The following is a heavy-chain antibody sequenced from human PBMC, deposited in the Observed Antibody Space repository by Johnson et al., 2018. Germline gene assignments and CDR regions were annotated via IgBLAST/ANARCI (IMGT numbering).Heavy chain of an antibody. CDR3: ARDPDYYDSSGYQGAFDI. D-gene: IGHD3-22*01. CDR2: ISFDGSNK. V-gene: IGHV3-30-3*01. CDR1: GFTFSNYA. Sequence: QVQLVQSGGGVVQPGRSLRLSCAASGFTFSNYAIHWVRQAPGKGLEWVAVISFDGSNKYYADSVKGRFTISRDNSKNTLYLQMNSLRAEDTAGYYCARDPDYYDSSGYQGAFDIWGQGTMVTVSS. J-gene: IGHJ3*02.